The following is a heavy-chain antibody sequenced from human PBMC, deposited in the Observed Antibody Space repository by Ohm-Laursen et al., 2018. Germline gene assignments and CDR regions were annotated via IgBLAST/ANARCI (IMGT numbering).Heavy chain of an antibody. J-gene: IGHJ5*01. CDR2: IYYSGST. CDR1: GDSINSYY. CDR3: ARHLIAARPGGRFDP. V-gene: IGHV4-59*08. Sequence: SETLSLTCTVSGDSINSYYWSWIRQPPGKGLEWIGYIYYSGSTNYNPSLESRVTISVDTSKNQFSLKVNSVTAADTAVYYCARHLIAARPGGRFDPWGQGTLVSVSS. D-gene: IGHD6-6*01.